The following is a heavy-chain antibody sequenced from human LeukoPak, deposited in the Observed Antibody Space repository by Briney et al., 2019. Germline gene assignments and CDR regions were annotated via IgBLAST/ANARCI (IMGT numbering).Heavy chain of an antibody. Sequence: SETLSLTCAVSGGSISSGGYSWSWLRQPPGTGLEWIGYIYHSGSTYYNPSLKSRVTISVDRSKNQFSLKLSSVTAADTAVYYCARVYGSNYYFDYWGQGTLVTVSS. CDR1: GGSISSGGYS. J-gene: IGHJ4*02. V-gene: IGHV4-30-2*01. D-gene: IGHD4-11*01. CDR3: ARVYGSNYYFDY. CDR2: IYHSGST.